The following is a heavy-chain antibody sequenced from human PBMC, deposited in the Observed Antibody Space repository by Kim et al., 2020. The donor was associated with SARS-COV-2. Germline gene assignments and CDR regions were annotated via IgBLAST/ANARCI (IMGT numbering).Heavy chain of an antibody. V-gene: IGHV4-59*08. Sequence: YVRSLKRRVTISVDTSKNQFSLKLASVTAADTAVYYCARQSGTGTTSVDYWGQGTLVTVSS. D-gene: IGHD1-1*01. J-gene: IGHJ4*02. CDR3: ARQSGTGTTSVDY.